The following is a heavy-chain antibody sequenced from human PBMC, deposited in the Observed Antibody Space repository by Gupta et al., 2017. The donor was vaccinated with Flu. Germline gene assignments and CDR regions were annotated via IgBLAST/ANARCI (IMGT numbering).Heavy chain of an antibody. Sequence: GTFSSYAISWVRQAPGQGLEWMGGIIPIFGPANYAQKFQGRVTITADKSTSTAYMELSSLRSEDTAVYYCARDVVRIFGVVSYMDVWGKGTTVTVSS. J-gene: IGHJ6*03. CDR3: ARDVVRIFGVVSYMDV. CDR1: GTFSSYA. CDR2: IIPIFGPA. D-gene: IGHD3-3*01. V-gene: IGHV1-69*06.